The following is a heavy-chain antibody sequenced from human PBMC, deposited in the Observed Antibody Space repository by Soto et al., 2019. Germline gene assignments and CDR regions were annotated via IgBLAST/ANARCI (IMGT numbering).Heavy chain of an antibody. J-gene: IGHJ4*02. V-gene: IGHV4-34*02. CDR3: TRGLQVTLSGLRAPFGS. Sequence: QVQLQQWGAGLLKPSETLSLTCAVSGGPFNGFSWSWIRQTPGKGLEWIGDIFHSGSSNYNPSLESRVTFSIDTSKKQFSLSLKSVTAADAGVYFCTRGLQVTLSGLRAPFGSWGQGTLVSVSS. CDR2: IFHSGSS. CDR1: GGPFNGFS. D-gene: IGHD4-4*01.